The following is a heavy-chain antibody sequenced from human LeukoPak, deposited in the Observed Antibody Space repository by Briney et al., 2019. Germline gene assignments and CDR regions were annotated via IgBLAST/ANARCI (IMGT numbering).Heavy chain of an antibody. D-gene: IGHD6-6*01. CDR3: AREFGGAARPPCVSCYYMDV. V-gene: IGHV1-24*01. CDR1: GFGLSVLS. Sequence: ASVKVSCKISGFGLSVLSIHWMRQAPGKGLEWVGGIRPETGEPIYAQKFQGRVTVTEDTVTDTGYMELRSLTSDDTAVYYCAREFGGAARPPCVSCYYMDVWGKGTTVTVSS. J-gene: IGHJ6*03. CDR2: IRPETGEP.